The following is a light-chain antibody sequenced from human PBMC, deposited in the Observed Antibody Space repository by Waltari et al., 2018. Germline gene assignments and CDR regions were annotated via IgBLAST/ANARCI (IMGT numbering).Light chain of an antibody. Sequence: EIVLTQSPATLSLSPGERATLSCSASQSVSNNLAWYQQKPGQAPRLLIYDVSSRATGIPARISARGAGTDFTLNISSLEPEDSAVYYCQQRTSWPPGLSFGGGTNVEIK. CDR3: QQRTSWPPGLS. CDR1: QSVSNN. V-gene: IGKV3-11*01. CDR2: DVS. J-gene: IGKJ4*01.